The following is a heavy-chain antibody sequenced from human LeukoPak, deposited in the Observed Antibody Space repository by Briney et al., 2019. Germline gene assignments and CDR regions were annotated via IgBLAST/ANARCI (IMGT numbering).Heavy chain of an antibody. CDR2: ISAYNGNT. J-gene: IGHJ5*02. D-gene: IGHD6-13*01. Sequence: GASVKVSCKASGYTFTSYGISWVRQAPGQGLEWMGWISAYNGNTNYAQKLQGRVTMTTDTSTSTAYMELRSLRSDDTAVYYCARGQYTSSWYGRFDPWGQGTLVTVSS. CDR3: ARGQYTSSWYGRFDP. CDR1: GYTFTSYG. V-gene: IGHV1-18*01.